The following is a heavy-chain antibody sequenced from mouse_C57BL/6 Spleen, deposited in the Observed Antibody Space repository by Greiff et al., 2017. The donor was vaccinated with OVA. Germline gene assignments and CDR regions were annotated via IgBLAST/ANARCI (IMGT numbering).Heavy chain of an antibody. D-gene: IGHD1-1*01. CDR2: IDPSDSET. CDR3: ARDTTVVALYYFDY. CDR1: GYTFTSYW. Sequence: QVHVKQSGAELVRPGSSVKLSCKASGYTFTSYWMHWVKQRPIQGLEWIGNIDPSDSETHYNQKFKDKATLTVDKSSSTAYMQLSSLTSEDSAVYYCARDTTVVALYYFDYWGQGTTLTVSS. J-gene: IGHJ2*01. V-gene: IGHV1-52*01.